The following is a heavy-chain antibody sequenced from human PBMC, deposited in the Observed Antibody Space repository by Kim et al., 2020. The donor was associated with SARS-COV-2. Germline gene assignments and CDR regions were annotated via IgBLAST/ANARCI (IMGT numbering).Heavy chain of an antibody. J-gene: IGHJ3*02. V-gene: IGHV3-11*06. Sequence: ADSMKGRFNISRDNAKNSLYLQMNSLRAEDTAVYCCARVFYGDYVGAFDIWGQGTLVTVSS. D-gene: IGHD4-17*01. CDR3: ARVFYGDYVGAFDI.